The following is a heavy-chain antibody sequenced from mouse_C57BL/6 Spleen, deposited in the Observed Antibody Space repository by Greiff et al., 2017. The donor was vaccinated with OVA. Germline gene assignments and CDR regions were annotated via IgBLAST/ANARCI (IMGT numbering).Heavy chain of an antibody. CDR2: ISGGGGNT. CDR1: GFTFSSYT. J-gene: IGHJ2*01. CDR3: ARQEDYFDY. V-gene: IGHV5-9*04. Sequence: EVQLVESGGGLVKPGGSLKLSCAASGFTFSSYTMSWVRQTPGKRLEWVATISGGGGNTYYPDSVKGRVTISRDNAKNTLYLQMSSLRSEDTAVYYCARQEDYFDYWGQGTTLTVSS.